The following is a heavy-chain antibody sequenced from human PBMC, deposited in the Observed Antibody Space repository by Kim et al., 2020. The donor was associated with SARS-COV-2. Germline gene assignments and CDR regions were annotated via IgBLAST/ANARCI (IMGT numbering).Heavy chain of an antibody. J-gene: IGHJ4*02. CDR2: INHSGST. CDR3: ARGRKGVRFLEWLPHFDY. Sequence: SETLSLTCAVYGGSFSGYYWSWIRQPPGKGLEWIGEINHSGSTNYNPSLKSRVTISVDTSKNQFSLKLSSVTAADTAVYYCARGRKGVRFLEWLPHFDYWGQGTLVTVSS. V-gene: IGHV4-34*01. CDR1: GGSFSGYY. D-gene: IGHD3-3*01.